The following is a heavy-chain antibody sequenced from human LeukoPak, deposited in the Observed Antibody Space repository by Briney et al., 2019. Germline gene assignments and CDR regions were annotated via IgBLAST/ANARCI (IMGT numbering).Heavy chain of an antibody. CDR1: GFTVSSYG. J-gene: IGHJ4*02. CDR3: ARDRWRRYSSGSDY. CDR2: LWYDGSNK. D-gene: IGHD6-19*01. Sequence: GGSLRLSCAASGFTVSSYGMHWVRQAPGKGLEWVAVLWYDGSNKYYADSVKGRFTISRDNSKNTLYLHMNSLRAEDTAVYSCARDRWRRYSSGSDYWGQGTLVTVSS. V-gene: IGHV3-33*01.